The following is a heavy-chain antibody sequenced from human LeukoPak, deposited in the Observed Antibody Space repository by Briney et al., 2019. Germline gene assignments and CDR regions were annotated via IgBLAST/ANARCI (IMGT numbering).Heavy chain of an antibody. D-gene: IGHD3-10*01. CDR3: ARDPRRYYYGSGSYYPLYNWFDP. J-gene: IGHJ5*02. CDR1: GYTFTSYG. V-gene: IGHV1-18*04. Sequence: GASVKVSCKASGYTFTSYGISWVRQAPGQGLEWMGWISAYNGNTNYAQKLQSRVTMTTDTSTSTAYMELRSLRSDDTAVYYCARDPRRYYYGSGSYYPLYNWFDPWGQGTLVTVSS. CDR2: ISAYNGNT.